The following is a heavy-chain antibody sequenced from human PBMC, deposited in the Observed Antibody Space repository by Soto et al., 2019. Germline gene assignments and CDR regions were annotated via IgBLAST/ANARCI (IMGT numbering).Heavy chain of an antibody. CDR2: ISYDGSNK. V-gene: IGHV3-30-3*01. D-gene: IGHD2-15*01. CDR1: GFTFSSYA. J-gene: IGHJ4*02. CDR3: ARWWLTFDY. Sequence: QVQLVESGGGVVQPGRSLRLSCAASGFTFSSYAMHWVRQAPGKGLEWVAVISYDGSNKYYADSVKGRFTISRDNSKNTLYLQMNSLRAEDTAVYYCARWWLTFDYWGQGTLATVSS.